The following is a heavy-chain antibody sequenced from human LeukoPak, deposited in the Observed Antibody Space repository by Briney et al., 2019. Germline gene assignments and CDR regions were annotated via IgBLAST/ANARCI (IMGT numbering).Heavy chain of an antibody. D-gene: IGHD6-13*01. CDR3: AREYSRH. J-gene: IGHJ4*02. CDR2: ISYDGSNK. V-gene: IGHV3-30*04. Sequence: GGSLRLSCAASGSTFSSYAMHWVRQAPGKGLEWVAVISYDGSNKYYADSVKGRFTISRDNSKNTLYLQMNNLRAEDTAVYYCAREYSRHWGQGTLVTVSS. CDR1: GSTFSSYA.